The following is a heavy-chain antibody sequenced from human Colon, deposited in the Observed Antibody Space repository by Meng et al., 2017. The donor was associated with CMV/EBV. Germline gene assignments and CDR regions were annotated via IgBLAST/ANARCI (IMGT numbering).Heavy chain of an antibody. CDR2: ISSSSSYI. J-gene: IGHJ6*02. CDR1: GFTFSSYS. V-gene: IGHV3-21*01. D-gene: IGHD2-2*01. Sequence: ESLKISCAASGFTFSSYSMNWVRQAPGKGLEWVSSISSSSSYIYYADAVKGRFTISRDHAKNSLYLQMNSLRAEDTAVYYCARGDIVVGNNYYYYYGMDVWGQGTTVTVSS. CDR3: ARGDIVVGNNYYYYYGMDV.